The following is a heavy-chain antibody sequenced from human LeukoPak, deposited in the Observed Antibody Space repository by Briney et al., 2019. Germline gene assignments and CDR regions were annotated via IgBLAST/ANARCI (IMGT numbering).Heavy chain of an antibody. J-gene: IGHJ4*02. CDR1: GGTFSSYA. V-gene: IGHV1-69*05. CDR2: IIPIFGTA. D-gene: IGHD2-15*01. CDR3: AIGYCSGGSCYTADY. Sequence: SVKVSCKASGGTFSSYAISWVRQAPGQGLESMGRIIPIFGTANYAQKFQGRVTITTDESTSTAYMELSSLRSEDTAVYYCAIGYCSGGSCYTADYWGQGTLVTVSS.